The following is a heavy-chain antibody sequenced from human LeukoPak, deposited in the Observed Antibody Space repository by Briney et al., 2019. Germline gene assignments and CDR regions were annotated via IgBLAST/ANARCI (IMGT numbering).Heavy chain of an antibody. CDR1: GYTFTSYY. CDR3: ANSSFQDYYYMDV. CDR2: INPSGGST. Sequence: ASVKVSCKASGYTFTSYYIHWVRQAPGQGLEWMGIINPSGGSTTYAQKFQGRVTMTTDTSTSTAYMELRSLRSDDTAVYYCANSSFQDYYYMDVWGKGTTVTVSS. J-gene: IGHJ6*03. V-gene: IGHV1-46*01. D-gene: IGHD6-6*01.